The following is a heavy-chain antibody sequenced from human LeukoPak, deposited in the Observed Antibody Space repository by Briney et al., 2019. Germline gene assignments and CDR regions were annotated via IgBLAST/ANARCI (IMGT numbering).Heavy chain of an antibody. Sequence: PSETLSLTCTVSGGSISSYYWSWIRQPPGKGLEWIGYIYYSGSTNYNPSLKSRVTISVDTSKNQFSLKLSSVTAADTAVYYCARVSDYGDYYDSRHAFDIWGQGTMVTVSS. D-gene: IGHD4-17*01. CDR1: GGSISSYY. CDR3: ARVSDYGDYYDSRHAFDI. V-gene: IGHV4-59*01. J-gene: IGHJ3*02. CDR2: IYYSGST.